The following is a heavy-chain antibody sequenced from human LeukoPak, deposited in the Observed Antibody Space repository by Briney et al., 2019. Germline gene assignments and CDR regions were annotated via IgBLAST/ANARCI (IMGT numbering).Heavy chain of an antibody. Sequence: GESLKISCKGSGYSFTNYWIGWVRQMPGKGLEWMGIIYPDDSDTKYSPSFQGQVTISADKSISTAYLQWSSLKAPDTAMYYCATQWGNVMGTTVDYWGQGTLVTVSS. CDR2: IYPDDSDT. CDR3: ATQWGNVMGTTVDY. J-gene: IGHJ4*02. CDR1: GYSFTNYW. D-gene: IGHD1-7*01. V-gene: IGHV5-51*01.